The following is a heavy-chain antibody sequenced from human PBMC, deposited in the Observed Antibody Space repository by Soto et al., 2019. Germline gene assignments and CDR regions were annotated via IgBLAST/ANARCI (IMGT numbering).Heavy chain of an antibody. J-gene: IGHJ4*02. CDR1: GFTFSSYA. V-gene: IGHV3-23*01. CDR2: ISGSGGST. CDR3: EKDLLTHSSGIRFDY. Sequence: GGSLRLSCAASGFTFSSYAMSWVRQAPGKGLEWVSAISGSGGSTYYADSVKGRFTISRDNSKNTLYLQMNSLRAEDTAVYYCEKDLLTHSSGIRFDYWGQGTLVTVYS. D-gene: IGHD3-22*01.